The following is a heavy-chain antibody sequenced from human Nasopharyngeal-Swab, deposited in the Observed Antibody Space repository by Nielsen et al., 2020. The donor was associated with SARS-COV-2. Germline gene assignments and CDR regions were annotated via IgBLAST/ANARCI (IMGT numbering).Heavy chain of an antibody. D-gene: IGHD6-19*01. J-gene: IGHJ4*02. V-gene: IGHV3-30*18. CDR3: AKDPSGWLLDY. CDR2: ISYDGSNK. CDR1: GFTFSSYG. Sequence: GGSLRLSCAASGFTFSSYGMHWVRQAPGKVLEWVAVISYDGSNKYYVDSVKGRFTISRDNSKKTLYLQMNSLRAEDTAVYYCAKDPSGWLLDYWGQGTLVTVSS.